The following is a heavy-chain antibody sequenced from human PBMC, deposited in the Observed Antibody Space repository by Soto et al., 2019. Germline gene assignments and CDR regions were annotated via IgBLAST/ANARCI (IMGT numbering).Heavy chain of an antibody. CDR2: IYWAGDI. Sequence: IALKESGPTLVKPTQTLTLTCNFSGFSLNGNGVGVGWIRQPPGKALEWLALIYWAGDIRYSPALKSRLTITQDNYRDQVVLTMTNMDPADTCTYLCAHGYVQLLSNFHFFDSWGQGTLVNVSS. CDR3: AHGYVQLLSNFHFFDS. CDR1: GFSLNGNGVG. J-gene: IGHJ4*02. V-gene: IGHV2-5*02. D-gene: IGHD5-12*01.